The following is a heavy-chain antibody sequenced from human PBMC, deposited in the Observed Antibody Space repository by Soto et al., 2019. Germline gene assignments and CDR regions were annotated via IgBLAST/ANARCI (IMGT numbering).Heavy chain of an antibody. CDR3: ARDVGILTGYLS. CDR1: GFTFSSYS. Sequence: PGGSLRLSCAASGFTFSSYSMNWVRQAPGKGLEWVSSISSSSSYIYYADSVKGRFTISRDNAKNSLYLQMNSLRAEDTAVYYCARDVGILTGYLSWGQGTLVTVSS. J-gene: IGHJ5*02. V-gene: IGHV3-21*01. D-gene: IGHD3-9*01. CDR2: ISSSSSYI.